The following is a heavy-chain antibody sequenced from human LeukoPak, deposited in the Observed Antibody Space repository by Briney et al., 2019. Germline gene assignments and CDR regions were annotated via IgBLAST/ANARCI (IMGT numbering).Heavy chain of an antibody. J-gene: IGHJ4*02. CDR3: ARRATAGSCFDY. CDR2: ISSGGSTI. D-gene: IGHD6-13*01. V-gene: IGHV3-11*01. CDR1: GFTFSDYY. Sequence: GGSLRLSCAVSGFTFSDYYMCWIRQAPGKGLEWVSFISSGGSTISHADSVKGRFTISRDNAENSLYLQMNSLRAEDTAVYYCARRATAGSCFDYWGQGTLVTVSS.